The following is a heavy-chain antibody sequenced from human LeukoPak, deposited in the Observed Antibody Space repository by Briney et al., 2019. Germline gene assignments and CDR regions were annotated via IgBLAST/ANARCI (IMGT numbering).Heavy chain of an antibody. D-gene: IGHD6-13*01. V-gene: IGHV3-30*02. J-gene: IGHJ3*02. CDR1: GFTFSSYG. CDR2: IRYDGSNK. Sequence: QSGGSLRLSCAASGFTFSSYGMHWVRQAPGKGLEWVAFIRYDGSNKYYADSVKGRFTISRDNSKNTLYLQMNSLRAEDTAVYYCAREAAPLDAFDIWGQGTMVTVSS. CDR3: AREAAPLDAFDI.